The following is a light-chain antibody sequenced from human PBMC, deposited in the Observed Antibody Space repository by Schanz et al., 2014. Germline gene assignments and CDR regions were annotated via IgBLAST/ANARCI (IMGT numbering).Light chain of an antibody. J-gene: IGLJ2*01. V-gene: IGLV2-23*02. Sequence: QSALTQPASVSGSPGQSITISCTGTSSDVGTYSFISWYQHHPGKAPKLMIYEDTKRPSGVSSRFSGSKSGNTASLTISRLQDEDEADYYCSSYAGSPTFVVFGGGTKLTVL. CDR2: EDT. CDR3: SSYAGSPTFVV. CDR1: SSDVGTYSF.